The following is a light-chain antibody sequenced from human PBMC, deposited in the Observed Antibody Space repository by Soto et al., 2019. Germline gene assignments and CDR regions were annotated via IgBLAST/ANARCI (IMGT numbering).Light chain of an antibody. CDR1: RAVSTW. Sequence: DIQMTQSPSLVSASVGDRVTITCRASRAVSTWLAWYQQKPGDAPKLLIYAASTLQSGVPSRFSGSGSGTDFTLTIRSLQPEDFATYYCQQSNSFPRTFXGGTKVDIK. CDR3: QQSNSFPRT. CDR2: AAS. J-gene: IGKJ4*01. V-gene: IGKV1-12*01.